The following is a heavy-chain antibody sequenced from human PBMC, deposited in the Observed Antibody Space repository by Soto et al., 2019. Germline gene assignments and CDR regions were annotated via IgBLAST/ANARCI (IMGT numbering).Heavy chain of an antibody. CDR2: VCYSGST. J-gene: IGHJ4*02. D-gene: IGHD1-26*01. CDR1: FGSISSYY. CDR3: ARRYGSAIDY. V-gene: IGHV4-59*08. Sequence: SETLSLTCAVSFGSISSYYLGWMRQPPGKGLEWIGYVCYSGSTNYNPSLKSRVTISVDTSKNQFSLKLSSVTAADTAVYYCARRYGSAIDYWGQGTLVTAPQ.